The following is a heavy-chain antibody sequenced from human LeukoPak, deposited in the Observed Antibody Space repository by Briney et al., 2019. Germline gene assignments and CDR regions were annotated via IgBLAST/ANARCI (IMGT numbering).Heavy chain of an antibody. CDR3: AKDPYYDFWSGYPTYLDY. CDR1: GFTFRSYA. J-gene: IGHJ4*02. D-gene: IGHD3-3*01. CDR2: ISGSGGST. V-gene: IGHV3-23*01. Sequence: PGGSLRLSCAASGFTFRSYAMSWVRQAPGKGLEWVSAISGSGGSTYYADSVKGRFTISRDNSKNTLYLQMNSLRAEDTAVYYCAKDPYYDFWSGYPTYLDYWGQGTLVTVSS.